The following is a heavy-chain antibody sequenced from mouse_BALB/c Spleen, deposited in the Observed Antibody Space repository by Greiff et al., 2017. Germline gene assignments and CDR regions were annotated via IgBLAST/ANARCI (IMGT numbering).Heavy chain of an antibody. J-gene: IGHJ4*01. CDR3: ARSYYYGSFYAMDY. Sequence: VQLQQSGAELARPGASVKLSCKASGYTFTSYWMQWVKQRPGQGLEWIGAIYPGDGDTRYTQKFKGKATLTADKSSSTAYMQLSSLASEDSAVYYCARSYYYGSFYAMDYWGQGTSVTVSS. CDR2: IYPGDGDT. V-gene: IGHV1-87*01. D-gene: IGHD1-1*01. CDR1: GYTFTSYW.